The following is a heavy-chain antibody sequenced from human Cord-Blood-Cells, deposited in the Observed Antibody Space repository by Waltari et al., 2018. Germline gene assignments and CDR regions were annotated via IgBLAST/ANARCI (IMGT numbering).Heavy chain of an antibody. D-gene: IGHD6-13*01. V-gene: IGHV4-34*01. CDR3: ARYLDDSIAAAGTSAFDI. Sequence: QVQLQQWGAGLLKPSETLSLTCAVYGGSFSGYYWSWIRQPPGKGLEWIGEINHRGSTNYNPSLKSRVTISVDTSKNQFSLKLSSVTAADTAVYYCARYLDDSIAAAGTSAFDIWGQGTMVTISS. CDR1: GGSFSGYY. J-gene: IGHJ3*02. CDR2: INHRGST.